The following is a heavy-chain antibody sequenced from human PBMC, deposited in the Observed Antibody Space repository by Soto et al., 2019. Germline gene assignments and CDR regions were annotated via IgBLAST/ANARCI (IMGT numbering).Heavy chain of an antibody. D-gene: IGHD2-15*01. Sequence: QVQLVQSGAELKKPGSSVKVSCEASGGSFISYSFTWVRQAPGQGLEWMGRLTPIQNKANYPVKFQDRVTITADRSTRTAYMELRSLRPEDTAVYYCAKSLLFVDHAYMDVWGKGTTVTVSS. V-gene: IGHV1-69*02. CDR3: AKSLLFVDHAYMDV. J-gene: IGHJ6*03. CDR2: LTPIQNKA. CDR1: GGSFISYS.